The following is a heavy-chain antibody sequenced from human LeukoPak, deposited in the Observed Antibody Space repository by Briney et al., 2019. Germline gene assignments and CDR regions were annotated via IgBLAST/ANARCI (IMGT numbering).Heavy chain of an antibody. CDR2: IYFSGST. V-gene: IGHV4-59*01. CDR1: GGSISSYY. Sequence: SETLSLTCTVSGGSISSYYWSWIRQPPGKGLECIGYIYFSGSTNYSPSLKSRVTISVDPSKNQFSLKLTSVTAADTAVYYCARLRYSGYVKYYFDYGGQGTLVTVSS. CDR3: ARLRYSGYVKYYFDY. J-gene: IGHJ4*02. D-gene: IGHD5-12*01.